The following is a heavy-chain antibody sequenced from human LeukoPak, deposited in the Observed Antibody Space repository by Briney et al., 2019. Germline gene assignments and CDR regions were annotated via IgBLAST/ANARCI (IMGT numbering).Heavy chain of an antibody. J-gene: IGHJ4*02. CDR3: ARDQITMVRGVTNNFDY. Sequence: GGSLRLSCAASGFTFSDYYMTWIRQAPGKGPECLSYISGTSSFTNYADSVKGRFTISRDNAKNSLYLQMNSLRAEDTAVYYCARDQITMVRGVTNNFDYWGQGTLVTVSS. V-gene: IGHV3-11*05. CDR2: ISGTSSFT. D-gene: IGHD3-10*01. CDR1: GFTFSDYY.